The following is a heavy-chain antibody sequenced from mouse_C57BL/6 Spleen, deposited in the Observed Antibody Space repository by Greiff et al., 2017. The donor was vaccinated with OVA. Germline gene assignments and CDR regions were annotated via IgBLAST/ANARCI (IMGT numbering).Heavy chain of an antibody. Sequence: QVQLQQPGAELVMPGASVKLSCKASGYTFTSYWMHWVKQRPGQGLEWIGEIDPSDSYTNYNQKFKGKSTLTVDKSSSTAYIQLSSLTSEDSAVYYCARRARYYGSSSWFAYWGQGTLVTVSA. V-gene: IGHV1-69*01. CDR1: GYTFTSYW. D-gene: IGHD1-1*01. J-gene: IGHJ3*01. CDR3: ARRARYYGSSSWFAY. CDR2: IDPSDSYT.